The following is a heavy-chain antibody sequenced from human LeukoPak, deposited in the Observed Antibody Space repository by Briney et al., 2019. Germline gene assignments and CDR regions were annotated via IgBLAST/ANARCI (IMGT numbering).Heavy chain of an antibody. Sequence: GGSLRLSCAASGFTFDNYGVHWVRQAPGKGLEWVADISSDGATQYYADSVKGRFTISRDNSKNTLNLQMNSLRPGDTAVYYCAKGCLGGGNCFFFQHWGQDTLVTVSS. D-gene: IGHD2-15*01. V-gene: IGHV3-30*18. CDR3: AKGCLGGGNCFFFQH. CDR1: GFTFDNYG. CDR2: ISSDGATQ. J-gene: IGHJ1*01.